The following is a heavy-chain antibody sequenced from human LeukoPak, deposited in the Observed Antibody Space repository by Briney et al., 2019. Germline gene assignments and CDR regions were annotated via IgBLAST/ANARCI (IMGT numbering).Heavy chain of an antibody. D-gene: IGHD2-15*01. CDR2: VYYDGST. CDR3: ATYTRHCSGGTCYSIDY. CDR1: GDSISSYH. V-gene: IGHV4-59*08. J-gene: IGHJ4*02. Sequence: PSATLSLTCTVSGDSISSYHWTWIRPPPGRRLEWIGYVYYDGSTNYNPSLMSRVTISLDTSNKQFSLRLSSVTAADTAIYYCATYTRHCSGGTCYSIDYWGQGTLVTVSS.